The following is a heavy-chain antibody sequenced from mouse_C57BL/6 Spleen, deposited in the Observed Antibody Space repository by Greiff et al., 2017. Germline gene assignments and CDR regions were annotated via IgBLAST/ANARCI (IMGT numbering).Heavy chain of an antibody. Sequence: QVQLQQPGAELVKPGASVKMSCKASGYTFTSYWITWVKQRPGQGLEWIGDIYPGSGSTNYNEKFKSKATLTVDTSSSTAYMQLSSLTSEDSAVYYCARRSDTTVVFDYWGQGTTLTVSS. J-gene: IGHJ2*01. D-gene: IGHD1-1*01. V-gene: IGHV1-55*01. CDR1: GYTFTSYW. CDR3: ARRSDTTVVFDY. CDR2: IYPGSGST.